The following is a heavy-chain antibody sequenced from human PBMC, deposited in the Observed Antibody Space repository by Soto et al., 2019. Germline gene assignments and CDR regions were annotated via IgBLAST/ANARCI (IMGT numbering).Heavy chain of an antibody. D-gene: IGHD1-26*01. CDR1: GFTFSSYA. V-gene: IGHV3-30-3*01. CDR2: ISYDGSIK. J-gene: IGHJ5*02. CDR3: ARDPSSIVGATYWFDP. Sequence: GGSLRLSCAASGFTFSSYAMHWVRQAPGKGLEWVAVISYDGSIKYYADSVKGRFTISRDNSKNTLYLQMNSLRAEDTAVYYCARDPSSIVGATYWFDPWGQGTLVTVSS.